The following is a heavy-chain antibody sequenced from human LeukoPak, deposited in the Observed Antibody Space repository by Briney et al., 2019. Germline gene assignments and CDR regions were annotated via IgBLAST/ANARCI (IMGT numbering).Heavy chain of an antibody. D-gene: IGHD3-10*01. CDR2: INHSGST. J-gene: IGHJ2*01. Sequence: PSETLSLTCAVYGGSFSGYYWSWIRQPPGKGLEWIGEINHSGSTNYNPSLKSRVTISVDTSKNQFSLKLSSVTAADTAVYYCARAPKGMVRGRTPNKRAWYFDLWGRGTLVTVSS. CDR3: ARAPKGMVRGRTPNKRAWYFDL. CDR1: GGSFSGYY. V-gene: IGHV4-34*01.